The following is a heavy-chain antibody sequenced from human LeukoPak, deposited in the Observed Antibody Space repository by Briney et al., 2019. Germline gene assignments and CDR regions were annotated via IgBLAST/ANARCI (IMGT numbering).Heavy chain of an antibody. CDR1: GGSFSGYY. D-gene: IGHD4-17*01. Sequence: SETLSLTCAVYGGSFSGYYWGWIRRPPGKGLEWIGEINHSGSTNYNPSLKSRVTISVDTSKNQFSLKLSSVTAADTAVYYCARPNSLSYGDWGYWGQGTLVTVSS. J-gene: IGHJ4*02. CDR2: INHSGST. CDR3: ARPNSLSYGDWGY. V-gene: IGHV4-34*01.